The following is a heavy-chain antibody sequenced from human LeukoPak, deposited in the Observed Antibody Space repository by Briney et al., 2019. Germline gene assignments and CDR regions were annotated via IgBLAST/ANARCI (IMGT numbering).Heavy chain of an antibody. J-gene: IGHJ6*03. CDR2: INPNSGGT. D-gene: IGHD2-2*01. CDR1: GYTFTGYY. CDR3: ARDGCSSTSCDVHYYYYYMDV. V-gene: IGHV1-2*02. Sequence: ASVKVSCKASGYTFTGYYMHWVRQAPGQGLEWMGWINPNSGGTNYAQKFQGRVTMTRDTSISTACMELSRLRSDDTAVYYCARDGCSSTSCDVHYYYYYMDVWGKGTTVTISS.